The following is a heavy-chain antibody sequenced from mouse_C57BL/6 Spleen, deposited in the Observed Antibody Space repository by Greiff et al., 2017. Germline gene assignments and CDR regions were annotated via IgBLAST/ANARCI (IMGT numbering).Heavy chain of an antibody. J-gene: IGHJ3*01. CDR2: IDPEDGDT. CDR1: GFNIKDYY. D-gene: IGHD1-1*01. CDR3: TTDYGSSPFAY. V-gene: IGHV14-1*01. Sequence: VQLKQSGAELVRPGASVKLSCTASGFNIKDYYMHWVKQRPEQGLEWIGRIDPEDGDTEYAPKFQGKATMTADTSSNTAYLQLSSLTSEDTAVYYCTTDYGSSPFAYWGQGTLVTVSA.